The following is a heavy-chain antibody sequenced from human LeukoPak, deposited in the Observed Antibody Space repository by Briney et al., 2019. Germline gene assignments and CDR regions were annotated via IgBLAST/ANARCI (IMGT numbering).Heavy chain of an antibody. Sequence: PGGSLRLSCAASGFTFSSYAMSWVRQAPGKGLKWVSGISTSGNSTYYADSVKGRFTISRDNSKNTLYLQMNSLRAEDTAIYYCAKTRGYCSGGSCYQDYWGQGTLVTVSS. D-gene: IGHD2-15*01. J-gene: IGHJ4*02. CDR1: GFTFSSYA. CDR3: AKTRGYCSGGSCYQDY. V-gene: IGHV3-23*01. CDR2: ISTSGNST.